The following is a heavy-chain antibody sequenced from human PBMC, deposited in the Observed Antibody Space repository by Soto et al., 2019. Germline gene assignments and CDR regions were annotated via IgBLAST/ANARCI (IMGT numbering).Heavy chain of an antibody. V-gene: IGHV1-18*04. CDR3: ARDTYVTTGYPFDY. D-gene: IGHD3-22*01. CDR2: ISTFHGNT. CDR1: GYTFTSYG. J-gene: IGHJ4*02. Sequence: ASLKVSCKASGYTFTSYGISWVRQAPGQGLEWMGWISTFHGNTNYAQKFQGSVTMTTDTSTNTAYMELRSLTSDDTAIYYCARDTYVTTGYPFDYWGQGTLVTVSS.